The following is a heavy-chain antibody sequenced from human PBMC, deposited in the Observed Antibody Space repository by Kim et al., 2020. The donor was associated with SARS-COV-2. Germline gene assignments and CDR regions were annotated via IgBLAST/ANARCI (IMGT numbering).Heavy chain of an antibody. CDR2: T. V-gene: IGHV5-51*01. D-gene: IGHD1-26*01. CDR3: ARRELRDAFDI. Sequence: TRYSPSFQGQVTISADKSISTAYLQWSSLKASDTAMYYCARRELRDAFDIWGQGTMVTVSS. J-gene: IGHJ3*02.